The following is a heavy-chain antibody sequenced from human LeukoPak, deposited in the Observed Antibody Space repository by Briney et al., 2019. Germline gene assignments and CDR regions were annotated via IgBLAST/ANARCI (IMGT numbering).Heavy chain of an antibody. D-gene: IGHD3-22*01. CDR2: INPNSGGT. J-gene: IGHJ4*02. CDR1: GYTFTGYY. Sequence: ASMKVSCKASGYTFTGYYMHWVRQAPGQGLEWMGWINPNSGGTNYAQKFQGRVTMTRDTSISTAYMELSRLRSEDTAVYYCARDWYYYDTSAYYPYWGQGTLVTVSS. CDR3: ARDWYYYDTSAYYPY. V-gene: IGHV1-2*02.